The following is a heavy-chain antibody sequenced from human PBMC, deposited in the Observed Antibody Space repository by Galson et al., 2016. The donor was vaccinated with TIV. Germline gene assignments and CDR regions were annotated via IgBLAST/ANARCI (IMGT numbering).Heavy chain of an antibody. V-gene: IGHV3-9*01. Sequence: SLRLSCAASGFAFDAYAIHWVRQPPGKGLEWVSGINWSSASTGYAGSVKGRFTISRDNAKNSLYLQMHSLRPEDTALYYCAKGAKDHVYHGMDVWGQGTTVSVSS. D-gene: IGHD1-14*01. J-gene: IGHJ6*02. CDR1: GFAFDAYA. CDR3: AKGAKDHVYHGMDV. CDR2: INWSSAST.